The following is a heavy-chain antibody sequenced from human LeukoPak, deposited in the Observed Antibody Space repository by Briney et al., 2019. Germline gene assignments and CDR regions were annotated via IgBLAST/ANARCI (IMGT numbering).Heavy chain of an antibody. CDR1: GYTFTSYG. V-gene: IGHV1-2*02. J-gene: IGHJ5*02. Sequence: GASVKVSCKASGYTFTSYGISWVRQAPGQGLEWMGWINPNSGGTNYAQKFQGRVTMTRDTSISTAYMELSRLRSDDTAVYYCARDTPLRLENWFDPWGQGTLVTVSS. CDR3: ARDTPLRLENWFDP. CDR2: INPNSGGT. D-gene: IGHD1-1*01.